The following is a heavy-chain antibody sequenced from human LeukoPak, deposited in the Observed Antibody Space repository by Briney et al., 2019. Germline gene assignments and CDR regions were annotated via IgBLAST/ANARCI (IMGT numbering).Heavy chain of an antibody. J-gene: IGHJ4*02. CDR1: GFTFSRYA. V-gene: IGHV3-64*01. Sequence: GGTLRLSCAVSGFTFSRYAMHWVRQAPGQGLDYVSAINSNRGSTYYANAVKGRFTIARDNSKNTLYLQMGSLRAEDIAVYYCARDYCSSTSCYPDYWGQGTLVTVSS. CDR3: ARDYCSSTSCYPDY. D-gene: IGHD2-2*01. CDR2: INSNRGST.